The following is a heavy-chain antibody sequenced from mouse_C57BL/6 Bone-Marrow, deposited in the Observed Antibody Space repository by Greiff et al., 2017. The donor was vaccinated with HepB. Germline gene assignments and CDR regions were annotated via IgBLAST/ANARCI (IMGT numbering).Heavy chain of an antibody. J-gene: IGHJ3*01. CDR2: ISSGSSTI. CDR1: GFTFSDYG. V-gene: IGHV5-17*01. Sequence: EVKLQESGGGLVKPGGSLKLSCAASGFTFSDYGMHWVRQAPEKGLEWVAYISSGSSTIYYADTVKGRFTISRDNAKNTLFLQMTSLRSEDTAMYYCARNYGSSWDWFAYWGQGTLVTVSA. D-gene: IGHD1-1*01. CDR3: ARNYGSSWDWFAY.